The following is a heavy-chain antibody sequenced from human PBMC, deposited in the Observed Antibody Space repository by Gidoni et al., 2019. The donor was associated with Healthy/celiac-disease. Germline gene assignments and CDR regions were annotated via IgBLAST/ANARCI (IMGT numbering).Heavy chain of an antibody. CDR3: ARLRGPYGDYFPRGIDY. CDR1: GSRFTSYR. D-gene: IGHD4-17*01. J-gene: IGHJ4*02. Sequence: DVQLVQSGAEVNKPGESLKIHGKGSGSRFTSYRHGWVRQMPGKGLGGMGIIYPGDSDTRYSPSFQGQVTISADKTISTAYLQWSSLKASDTAMYYCARLRGPYGDYFPRGIDYWGQGTLVTVSS. V-gene: IGHV5-51*01. CDR2: IYPGDSDT.